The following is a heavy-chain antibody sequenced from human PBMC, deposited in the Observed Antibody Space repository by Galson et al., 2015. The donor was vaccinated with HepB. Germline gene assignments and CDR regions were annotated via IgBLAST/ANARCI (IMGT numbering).Heavy chain of an antibody. V-gene: IGHV3-64D*06. J-gene: IGHJ4*02. CDR1: GFTFSSYA. Sequence: SLRLSCAASGFTFSSYAMHWVRQAPGKGLEYVSAISSNGGSTYYADSVKGRFTISRDNSKNTLYLQMSSLRAEDTAVYYCVKDLLSQRSPGDFDHWGQGTLVTVSS. CDR3: VKDLLSQRSPGDFDH. CDR2: ISSNGGST. D-gene: IGHD1-1*01.